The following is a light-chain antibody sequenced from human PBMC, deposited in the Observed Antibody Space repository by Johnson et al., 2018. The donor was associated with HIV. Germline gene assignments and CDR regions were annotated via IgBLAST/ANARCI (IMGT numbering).Light chain of an antibody. CDR2: EDN. CDR3: GILDASLSPLYV. J-gene: IGLJ1*01. Sequence: QFVLTQPPSVSAAPGQRVNISCSGNISNIESYFVSWYQQLPGAAPTLLIYEDNKRPSGIPDRFSGSKSGATATLGITGLQTGDEADYYCGILDASLSPLYVFGSGTTITVL. V-gene: IGLV1-51*02. CDR1: ISNIESYF.